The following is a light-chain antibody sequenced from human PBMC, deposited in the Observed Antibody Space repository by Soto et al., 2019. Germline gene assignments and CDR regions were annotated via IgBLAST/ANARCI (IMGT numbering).Light chain of an antibody. CDR2: EGS. CDR3: CSYAGSSSWL. V-gene: IGLV2-23*01. J-gene: IGLJ3*02. CDR1: SSDGGSYNL. Sequence: QSALTQPASVSGSPGQSVTISCTGSSSDGGSYNLVSWYQQHPGKAPKLMIYEGSKRPSGVSNRFSGSKSGNTASLTISGLQAEDDADYYCCSYAGSSSWLFGGGTKLTVL.